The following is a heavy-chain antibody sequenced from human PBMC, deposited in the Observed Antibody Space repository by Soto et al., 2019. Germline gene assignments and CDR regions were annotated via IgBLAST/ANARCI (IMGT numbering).Heavy chain of an antibody. CDR1: GGSFTDYY. D-gene: IGHD3-3*01. V-gene: IGHV4-34*01. CDR2: IHHTGTI. CDR3: ARFEVGATTNDY. Sequence: SETLSLTCAVYGGSFTDYYWNWIRQPPGKGLEWIGEIHHTGTINYNPSFKGRVTLSVDTSKNQFSLNMKSVNAADTAVYYCARFEVGATTNDYWGQGTLVTVSS. J-gene: IGHJ4*02.